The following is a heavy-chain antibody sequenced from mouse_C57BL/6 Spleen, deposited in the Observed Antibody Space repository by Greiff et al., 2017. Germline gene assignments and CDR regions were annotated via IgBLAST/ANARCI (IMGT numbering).Heavy chain of an antibody. J-gene: IGHJ1*03. CDR2: LYPGSGST. V-gene: IGHV1-55*01. Sequence: QVQLQPPGAELVKPGASVKMSCKASGYTFTSYWITCVKQRPGQGLEWICDLYPGSGSTNYNEKVKSKATLTVDTSSSTAYMQLSSLTSEDAAVYYCARFPYFDVWGTGTTVTVSS. CDR3: ARFPYFDV. CDR1: GYTFTSYW.